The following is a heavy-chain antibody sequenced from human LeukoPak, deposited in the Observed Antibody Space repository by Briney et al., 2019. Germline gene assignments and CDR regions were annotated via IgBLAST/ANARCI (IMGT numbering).Heavy chain of an antibody. J-gene: IGHJ4*02. CDR2: IYSSGST. CDR1: GASISSGSNY. V-gene: IGHV4-39*07. D-gene: IGHD3-10*01. CDR3: ARGGVLWFGEPTDY. Sequence: SETLSLTCSVSGASISSGSNYWGWIRQPPGKTLEWIGSIYSSGSTYYNPSLKSRVIIIIDTPKNHFSLTLSSVTAADTAVYYCARGGVLWFGEPTDYWGQGTLVTVSS.